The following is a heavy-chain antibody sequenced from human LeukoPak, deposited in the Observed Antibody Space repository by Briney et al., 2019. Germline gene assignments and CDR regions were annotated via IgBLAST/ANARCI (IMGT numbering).Heavy chain of an antibody. CDR3: ARGRSVTAILSALSY. J-gene: IGHJ4*02. V-gene: IGHV4-39*02. Sequence: SETLSLTCIVSGGSISSSSYYWGWIRQSPGKGLEWIGTISYNGRTYYNPSLKSRVTISMGTSNNHLSLKLSSVTAADTGVYYCARGRSVTAILSALSYWGQGTLVTVSS. CDR1: GGSISSSSYY. CDR2: ISYNGRT. D-gene: IGHD2-21*02.